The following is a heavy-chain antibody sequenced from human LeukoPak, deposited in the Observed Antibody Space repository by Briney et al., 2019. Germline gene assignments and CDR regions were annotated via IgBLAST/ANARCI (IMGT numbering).Heavy chain of an antibody. CDR1: GFTVSRKY. J-gene: IGHJ4*02. D-gene: IGHD6-19*01. CDR3: ATIVSDSSGWYHFDH. CDR2: INSGGTT. Sequence: PGGSLRLSCAPSGFTVSRKYMAWLRQAPGKGLEWVSFINSGGTTNYADSVKGRFTISRDYSKNTLNLQMNSLRAEDTAVYYCATIVSDSSGWYHFDHWGQGALVTVSS. V-gene: IGHV3-66*01.